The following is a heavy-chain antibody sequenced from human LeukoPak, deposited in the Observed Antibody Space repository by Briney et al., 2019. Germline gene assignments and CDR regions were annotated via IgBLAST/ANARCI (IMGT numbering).Heavy chain of an antibody. V-gene: IGHV4-31*03. J-gene: IGHJ4*02. D-gene: IGHD6-13*01. CDR2: IYYSGST. CDR1: GGSISSGGYY. CDR3: AEGYSSSWHQFDY. Sequence: PSETLSLTCTVSGGSISSGGYYWSWIRQHPGKGLEWIGYIYYSGSTYYNPSLKSRVTISVDTSKNQFSLKLSSVTAADTAVYYCAEGYSSSWHQFDYWGQGTLVTVSS.